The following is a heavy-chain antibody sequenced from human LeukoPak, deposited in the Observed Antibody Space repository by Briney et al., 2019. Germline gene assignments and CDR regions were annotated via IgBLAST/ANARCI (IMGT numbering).Heavy chain of an antibody. CDR1: GLTFSSYG. Sequence: GGSLRLSCAASGLTFSSYGMHWVRQAPGKGLEWVAVIWYDGSNKYYADSVKGRFTISRDNSKNTLYLQMNSLRAEDTAVYYCARDLTYYYDSSGYYGFDYWGQGTLVTVSS. V-gene: IGHV3-33*01. CDR3: ARDLTYYYDSSGYYGFDY. D-gene: IGHD3-22*01. J-gene: IGHJ4*02. CDR2: IWYDGSNK.